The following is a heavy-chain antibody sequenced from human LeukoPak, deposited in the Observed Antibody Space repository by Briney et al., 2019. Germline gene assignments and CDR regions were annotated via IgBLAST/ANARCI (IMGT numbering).Heavy chain of an antibody. Sequence: GGSLTLSCAASGFTFSNYGMHWVRQAPGKGLEWLAIISYDGSIKYYADSVTGLFNISRDNSMNTLYLQMSSLTTDDTAVYYCAKDRRSWWELHYWGQGTLVTVSS. D-gene: IGHD1-26*01. CDR2: ISYDGSIK. CDR3: AKDRRSWWELHY. J-gene: IGHJ4*02. V-gene: IGHV3-30*18. CDR1: GFTFSNYG.